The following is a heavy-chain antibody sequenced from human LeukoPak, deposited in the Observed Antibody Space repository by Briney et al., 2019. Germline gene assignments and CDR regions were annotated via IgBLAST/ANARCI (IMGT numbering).Heavy chain of an antibody. CDR2: ISSSSSYI. V-gene: IGHV3-21*01. Sequence: GGSLRLSCAASGFTFSSYSMNWVRQAPGKGLEWVSSISSSSSYIYYADSVKGRFTISRDNAKNSLYLQMNSLRAEDTAVYYCASDSYYYGSGPDPNFDYWGQGTLVTVSS. J-gene: IGHJ4*02. CDR3: ASDSYYYGSGPDPNFDY. CDR1: GFTFSSYS. D-gene: IGHD3-10*01.